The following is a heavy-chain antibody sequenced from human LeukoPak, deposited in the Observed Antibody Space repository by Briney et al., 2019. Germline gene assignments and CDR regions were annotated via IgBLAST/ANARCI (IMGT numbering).Heavy chain of an antibody. J-gene: IGHJ4*02. CDR1: GFTFSSHS. CDR2: IRSSSSSI. CDR3: ARDLNWGFDY. Sequence: GGSLRLSCAASGFTFSSHSMNWLRQAPGKGLEWISYIRSSSSSIFYADSVKGRFTISTDNARNSLYLQMNTLRDEDTAVYYCARDLNWGFDYWGQGILVTVSS. D-gene: IGHD7-27*01. V-gene: IGHV3-48*02.